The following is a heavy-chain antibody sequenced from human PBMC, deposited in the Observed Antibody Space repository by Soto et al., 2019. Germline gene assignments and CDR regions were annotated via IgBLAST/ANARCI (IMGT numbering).Heavy chain of an antibody. Sequence: QVQLVQSGAEVKKPGASVKVSCKASGYIFTAYSMHWVRRAPGQGLEWMGVVNPSGGSTNYAQKFQDRVTITADDSTMTAYMEMNRLTSEDTAVYYCARVVVGSRLSLDYWGQGTLVTISS. CDR3: ARVVVGSRLSLDY. V-gene: IGHV1-46*01. D-gene: IGHD1-26*01. CDR2: VNPSGGST. J-gene: IGHJ4*02. CDR1: GYIFTAYS.